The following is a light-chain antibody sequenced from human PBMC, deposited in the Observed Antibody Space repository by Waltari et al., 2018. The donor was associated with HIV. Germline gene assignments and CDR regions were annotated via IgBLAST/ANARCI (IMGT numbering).Light chain of an antibody. CDR3: QQYGSSPPWT. Sequence: EIVLTQSPATLSLSPGERATLSCRASQSISNYLAWYQQKPGQAPRLLIYDASNRAADIPARFSGSGSGTDFTLTIDGLEPEDFAVYFCQQYGSSPPWTFGQGTKVEIK. CDR2: DAS. CDR1: QSISNY. J-gene: IGKJ1*01. V-gene: IGKV3-11*01.